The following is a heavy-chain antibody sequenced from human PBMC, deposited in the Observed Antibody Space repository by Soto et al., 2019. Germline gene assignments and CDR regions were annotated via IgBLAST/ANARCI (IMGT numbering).Heavy chain of an antibody. Sequence: SETLSLTCTVSGGSISSGDYYWSWIRQPPGKGLEWIGYIYYSGSTYYNPSLKSRVTISVDTSKNQFSLKLSSVTAADTAVYYCASTAPRHHYYDSSGYFDWGQGTLVTVSS. CDR3: ASTAPRHHYYDSSGYFD. CDR1: GGSISSGDYY. V-gene: IGHV4-30-4*01. J-gene: IGHJ4*02. CDR2: IYYSGST. D-gene: IGHD3-22*01.